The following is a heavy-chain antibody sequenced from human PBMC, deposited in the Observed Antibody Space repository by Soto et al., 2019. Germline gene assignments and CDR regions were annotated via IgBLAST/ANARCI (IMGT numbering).Heavy chain of an antibody. CDR3: TRDLSVLRYFDWLSMGYYYYGMDV. D-gene: IGHD3-9*01. V-gene: IGHV3-49*03. CDR2: IRSKAYGGTT. J-gene: IGHJ6*02. Sequence: GSLRLSCTASGFTFGDYAMSFFRHSPFKWREWVVFIRSKAYGGTTEYAASVKGRFTISRDDSKSIAYLQMNSLKTEDTAVYYCTRDLSVLRYFDWLSMGYYYYGMDVWGQGTTVTVSS. CDR1: GFTFGDYA.